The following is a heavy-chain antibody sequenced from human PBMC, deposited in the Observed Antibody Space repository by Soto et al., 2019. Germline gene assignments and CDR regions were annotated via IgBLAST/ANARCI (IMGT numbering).Heavy chain of an antibody. CDR3: ARIKEEGAGPNYYYYGMDV. J-gene: IGHJ6*02. V-gene: IGHV1-8*01. CDR1: GYTFTSYD. CDR2: MNHNSGNT. Sequence: QVQLVQSGAEVKKPGASVKVSCKASGYTFTSYDINWVRQATGQGLEWMGWMNHNSGNTGYAQKFQGRDTMTTNTSISTAYMELSSLRSEDTAVYYCARIKEEGAGPNYYYYGMDVWGQGTTVTVSS.